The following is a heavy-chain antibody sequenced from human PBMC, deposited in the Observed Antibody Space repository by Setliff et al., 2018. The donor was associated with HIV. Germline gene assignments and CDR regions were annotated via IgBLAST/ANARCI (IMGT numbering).Heavy chain of an antibody. CDR2: IKQDGSEK. CDR1: GFTFSDYY. D-gene: IGHD3-10*01. J-gene: IGHJ4*02. V-gene: IGHV3-7*03. CDR3: ARDGSNSVYYFDY. Sequence: PGGSLRLSCAASGFTFSDYYMSWVRQAPGKGLEWVANIKQDGSEKYYVDSVKGRFTVPRNNAKDSLFLQMNSLRAEDTAVYYCARDGSNSVYYFDYWGQGIPVTVSS.